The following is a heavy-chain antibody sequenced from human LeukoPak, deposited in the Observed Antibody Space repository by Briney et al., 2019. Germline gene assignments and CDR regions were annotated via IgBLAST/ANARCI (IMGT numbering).Heavy chain of an antibody. CDR1: GFTFSSYS. D-gene: IGHD2-15*01. J-gene: IGHJ5*02. V-gene: IGHV3-74*01. CDR3: VRGGESTWS. Sequence: QPGGSLRLSCAASGFTFSSYSMHWVRQATGKGPVWVSRINNDESGTTYADSVKGRFTISRDDAKSTLYLQMNSLRAEDTAVYYCVRGGESTWSWGRGTPVTVSS. CDR2: INNDESGT.